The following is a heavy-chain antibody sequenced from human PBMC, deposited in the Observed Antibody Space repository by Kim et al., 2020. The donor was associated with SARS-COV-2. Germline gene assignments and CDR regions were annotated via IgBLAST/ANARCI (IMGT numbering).Heavy chain of an antibody. CDR3: ARGGSYDSYNWFDP. J-gene: IGHJ5*02. V-gene: IGHV4-34*01. D-gene: IGHD3-22*01. Sequence: NPSLRSRVTISVDTSKNQFSLKRSSVTAADTAVYYCARGGSYDSYNWFDPWGQGTLVTVSS.